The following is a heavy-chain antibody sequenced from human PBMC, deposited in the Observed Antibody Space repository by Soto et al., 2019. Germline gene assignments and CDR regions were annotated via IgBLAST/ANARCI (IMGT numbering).Heavy chain of an antibody. CDR1: GFTVSSNY. V-gene: IGHV3-53*01. J-gene: IGHJ4*02. CDR3: AKGSQYDILTAPHAFES. CDR2: IYSGGRT. D-gene: IGHD3-9*01. Sequence: GSLRLSCAASGFTVSSNYMSWVRQAPGKGLEWVSVIYSGGRTYYADSVKGRFTISRDNSKNTLYLQMNSLRGGDTAVYYCAKGSQYDILTAPHAFESWGQGTLVTVSS.